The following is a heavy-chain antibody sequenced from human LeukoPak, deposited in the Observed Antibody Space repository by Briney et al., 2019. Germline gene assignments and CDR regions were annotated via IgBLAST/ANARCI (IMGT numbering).Heavy chain of an antibody. D-gene: IGHD3-3*01. V-gene: IGHV3-7*01. CDR3: AKEGTNDFWSGYLSYYHYYMDV. CDR1: GFTFSSYW. J-gene: IGHJ6*03. Sequence: GGSLRLSCAASGFTFSSYWMSWVRQAPGKGLEWVANIKQDGSEKYYVDSVKGRFTISRDNAKNSLYLQMNSLRAEDTAVYYCAKEGTNDFWSGYLSYYHYYMDVWGKGTTVTVSS. CDR2: IKQDGSEK.